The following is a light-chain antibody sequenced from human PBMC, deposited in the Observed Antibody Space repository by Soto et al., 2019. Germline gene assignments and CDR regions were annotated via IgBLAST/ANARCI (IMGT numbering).Light chain of an antibody. CDR3: QQYGSSPT. CDR1: QSLTTSY. Sequence: EIVLTQSPGTLSLFPGERATLSCRASQSLTTSYLAWYQQKPGQAPRLLIYGASSRATGIPDRFSGRGSGTDFTLTISRLEPEDFAVYYCQQYGSSPTFGQGTRLEIK. V-gene: IGKV3-20*01. J-gene: IGKJ5*01. CDR2: GAS.